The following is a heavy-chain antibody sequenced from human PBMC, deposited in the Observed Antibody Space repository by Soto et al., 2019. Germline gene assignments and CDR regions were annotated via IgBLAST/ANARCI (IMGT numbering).Heavy chain of an antibody. CDR1: GGSISSYY. Sequence: PSETLSLTCTVSGGSISSYYWSWIRQPPGKRLEWIGYIYYSGTTNHNPSLNSRVTISVDTSKNQFSLKLSSVTAADTAVYYCARATSADLYFDYWGQGTLVTVS. CDR2: IYYSGTT. V-gene: IGHV4-59*01. CDR3: ARATSADLYFDY. J-gene: IGHJ4*02.